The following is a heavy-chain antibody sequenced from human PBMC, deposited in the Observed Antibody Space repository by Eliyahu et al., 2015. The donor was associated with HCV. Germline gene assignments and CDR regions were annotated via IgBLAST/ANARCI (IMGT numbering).Heavy chain of an antibody. CDR3: ARDTAMGPIDY. V-gene: IGHV1-46*01. J-gene: IGHJ4*02. CDR2: INPSGGST. CDR1: GYTXTSYY. Sequence: QVQLVQSGAEVKKPGASVXVSCKAXGYTXTSYYXHWVRQAPGQGLEWMGIINPSGGSTSYAQKFQGRVTMTRDTSTSTVYMELSSLRSEDTAVYYCARDTAMGPIDYWGQGTLVTVSS. D-gene: IGHD5-18*01.